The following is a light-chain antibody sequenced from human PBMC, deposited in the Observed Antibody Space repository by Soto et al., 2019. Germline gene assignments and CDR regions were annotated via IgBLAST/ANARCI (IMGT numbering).Light chain of an antibody. J-gene: IGLJ2*01. CDR3: QTWGTGFQV. V-gene: IGLV4-69*01. CDR1: SGHSSYA. CDR2: LNNDGSH. Sequence: QLVLTQSPSASASLGASVKLTCTLSSGHSSYAIAWHQKQPGKGPRYLMDLNNDGSHTKGDGIPDRFSGSSSGAERYLIISILQSEDEADYYCQTWGTGFQVFGGGTQLTVL.